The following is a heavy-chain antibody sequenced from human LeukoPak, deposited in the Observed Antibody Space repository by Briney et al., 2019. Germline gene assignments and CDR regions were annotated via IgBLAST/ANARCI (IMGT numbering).Heavy chain of an antibody. J-gene: IGHJ6*03. Sequence: PGGSLRLSCAASGFTFSTYGIHWVRQAPGKAREEGAFKRYDGTNKWYANSAKGRFTISRDNSKDMLYLQMNSLRAEDTAAYHCARDRNYGDYPAAYYYYMDVWGKGTTVTVSS. V-gene: IGHV3-30*02. CDR1: GFTFSTYG. D-gene: IGHD4-17*01. CDR3: ARDRNYGDYPAAYYYYMDV. CDR2: KRYDGTNK.